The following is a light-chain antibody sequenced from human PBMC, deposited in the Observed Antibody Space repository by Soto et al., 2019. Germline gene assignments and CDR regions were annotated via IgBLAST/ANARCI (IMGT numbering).Light chain of an antibody. J-gene: IGKJ2*01. Sequence: DIQMTQSPSTLSASVGDRVTITCRASQSISSWLAWYQQKPGKAHKLLIYKASSLESGVPSRFSGSGSGTEFTLTISSLQPDDFATYYCQQYNSYSYTVGQGTKLEIK. CDR2: KAS. V-gene: IGKV1-5*03. CDR3: QQYNSYSYT. CDR1: QSISSW.